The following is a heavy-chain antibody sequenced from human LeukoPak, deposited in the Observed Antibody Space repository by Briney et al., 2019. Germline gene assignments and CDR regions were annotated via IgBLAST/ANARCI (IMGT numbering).Heavy chain of an antibody. Sequence: PGGSLRLSCAASGITVRSNDMSWVRQAPGKGLEWVSVIYSGGSTYYADSVKGRFTISRDISKNTLYLQMNSLRAEDTAVYYCARGPTVQEDLDYWGQGTLVTVSS. J-gene: IGHJ4*02. CDR2: IYSGGST. V-gene: IGHV3-66*01. CDR1: GITVRSND. CDR3: ARGPTVQEDLDY.